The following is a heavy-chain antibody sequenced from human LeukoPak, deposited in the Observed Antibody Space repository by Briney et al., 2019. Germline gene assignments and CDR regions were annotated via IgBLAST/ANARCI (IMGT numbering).Heavy chain of an antibody. CDR1: GGTFSSYA. V-gene: IGHV1-69*04. D-gene: IGHD6-19*01. J-gene: IGHJ4*02. CDR2: ITPILGIA. CDR3: ARADSSGDTGVDY. Sequence: SVKVSCKASGGTFSSYAISWVRQAPGQGLEWMGRITPILGIANYAQKFQGRVTITADKSTSTAYMELSSLRSEDTAVYYCARADSSGDTGVDYWGQGTLVTVSS.